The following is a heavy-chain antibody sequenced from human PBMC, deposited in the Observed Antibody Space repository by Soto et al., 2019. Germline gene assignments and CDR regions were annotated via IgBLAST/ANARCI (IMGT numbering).Heavy chain of an antibody. CDR3: AREPPAGFRYHYYYYGMDV. CDR1: GFTFSSYW. V-gene: IGHV3-7*03. J-gene: IGHJ6*02. CDR2: IKQDGSEK. Sequence: GGSLRLSCAASGFTFSSYWMSWVRQAPGKGLEWVANIKQDGSEKYYVDSVKGRFTISRDNAKNSLYLQMNSLRAEDTAVYYCAREPPAGFRYHYYYYGMDVWGQGTTVTVSS. D-gene: IGHD6-19*01.